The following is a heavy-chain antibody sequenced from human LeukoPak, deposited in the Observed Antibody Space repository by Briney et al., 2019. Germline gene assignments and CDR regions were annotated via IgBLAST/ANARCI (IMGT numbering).Heavy chain of an antibody. CDR3: ARVVDYGDYYYFDY. CDR1: GGSISSYY. CDR2: IYYSGST. Sequence: SETLSLTCTVSGGSISSYYWSWIRQPPGKGLEWIGYIYYSGSTNYNPSLKSRVTISVDTSKNQFSLKLSSVTAADTAVYYCARVVDYGDYYYFDYWGQGTLVIVSS. J-gene: IGHJ4*02. D-gene: IGHD4-17*01. V-gene: IGHV4-59*01.